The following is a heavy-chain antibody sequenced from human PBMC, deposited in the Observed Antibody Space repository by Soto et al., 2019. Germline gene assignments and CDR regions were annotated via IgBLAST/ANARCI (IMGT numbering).Heavy chain of an antibody. V-gene: IGHV4-31*03. CDR1: GGSVSSGGYY. J-gene: IGHJ4*02. Sequence: QVQLQESGPGLVKPSQSLSLTCTVSGGSVSSGGYYWSCIRQHPGKGLEWIGYIYYSGSTYYNPSLKSRVTISVATSKSQCYLKLSSVTAADTAVYYCARVPMSGSYAFWGQGTLVTVSA. CDR3: ARVPMSGSYAF. D-gene: IGHD3-10*01. CDR2: IYYSGST.